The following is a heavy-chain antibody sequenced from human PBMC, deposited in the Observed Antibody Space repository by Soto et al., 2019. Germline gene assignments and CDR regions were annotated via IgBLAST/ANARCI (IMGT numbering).Heavy chain of an antibody. CDR1: GYTFTNYG. D-gene: IGHD5-18*01. CDR2: ISGYNGNT. J-gene: IGHJ6*03. CDR3: ARGLWYYMDV. V-gene: IGHV1-18*01. Sequence: ASVKVSCKASGYTFTNYGIGWVRQAPGQGLEWMGWISGYNGNTNYAQKLQGRVTMTTDTSTGTAYMELRSLRSDDTAVYFCARGLWYYMDVWGKGTTVTVSS.